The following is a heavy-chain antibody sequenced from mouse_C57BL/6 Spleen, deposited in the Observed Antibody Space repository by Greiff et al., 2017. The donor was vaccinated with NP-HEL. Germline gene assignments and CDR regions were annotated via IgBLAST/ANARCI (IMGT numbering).Heavy chain of an antibody. CDR3: ARNERNLLWPRNYYAMDD. V-gene: IGHV1-72*01. D-gene: IGHD2-1*01. CDR2: IDPNSGGT. CDR1: GYTFTSYW. J-gene: IGHJ4*01. Sequence: QVQLQQPGAELVRPGASVKLSCKASGYTFTSYWMHWVKQRPGRGLEWIGRIDPNSGGTKYNEKFKSKATLTVDKPSSTAYMQLSSLTSEDSAVYYCARNERNLLWPRNYYAMDDWGQGTSVTVSS.